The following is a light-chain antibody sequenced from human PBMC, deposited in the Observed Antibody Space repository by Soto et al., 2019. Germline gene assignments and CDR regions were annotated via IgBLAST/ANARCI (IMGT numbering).Light chain of an antibody. J-gene: IGKJ4*01. Sequence: DIQMTQSPSSLSASVGDSVTITCRASQKINNFLNWYQQKPGKAPKLLIFLASTLESGVPSRFGGSGSGTDFTLSISSLQPEDSATYCCQQSLGNPRTFGGGTKVEIQ. CDR3: QQSLGNPRT. V-gene: IGKV1-39*01. CDR1: QKINNF. CDR2: LAS.